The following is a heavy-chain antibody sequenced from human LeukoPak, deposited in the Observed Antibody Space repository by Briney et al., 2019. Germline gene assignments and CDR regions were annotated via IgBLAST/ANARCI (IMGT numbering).Heavy chain of an antibody. Sequence: AXSGFTFSTXXXXWVRXXPGXXXXXXXSIXYDGNNEYYADSVKGRFTISRDNFKNTLYLQMNSLRAEDTAVYYCAKDGGPRFGVGYYYMDVWGKGTTVTVSS. D-gene: IGHD2-8*01. CDR1: GFTFSTXX. CDR3: AKDGGPRFGVGYYYMDV. CDR2: IXYDGNNE. J-gene: IGHJ6*03. V-gene: IGHV3-30*02.